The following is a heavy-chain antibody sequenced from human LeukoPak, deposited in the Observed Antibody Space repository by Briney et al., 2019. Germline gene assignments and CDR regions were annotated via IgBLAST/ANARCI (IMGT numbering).Heavy chain of an antibody. D-gene: IGHD2-2*01. CDR3: ARRGFPYAVFDI. Sequence: QTSETLSLTCAVSGVSISSSNWWSWVRQPPGKGLEWIGDIYHSGSTNYNPSLKSRVTISVDKSKNQFSLKLSSVTAADTAVYYCARRGFPYAVFDIWGQGTMVTVSS. CDR2: IYHSGST. CDR1: GVSISSSNW. J-gene: IGHJ3*02. V-gene: IGHV4-4*02.